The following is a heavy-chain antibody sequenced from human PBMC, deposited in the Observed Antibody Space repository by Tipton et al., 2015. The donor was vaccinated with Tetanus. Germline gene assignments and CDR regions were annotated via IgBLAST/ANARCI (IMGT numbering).Heavy chain of an antibody. CDR3: ARLVFKAFDV. CDR1: GFKFEGFA. J-gene: IGHJ3*01. Sequence: SLRLSCSASGFKFEGFAMFWVRQAPGKGLEWVSRINWNGVSMAYGDSVRVRFTISRDNAKKSLYLQMNSLRSEDTGIFYCARLVFKAFDVWGQGTVFTCSS. D-gene: IGHD3-9*01. V-gene: IGHV3-9*01. CDR2: INWNGVSM.